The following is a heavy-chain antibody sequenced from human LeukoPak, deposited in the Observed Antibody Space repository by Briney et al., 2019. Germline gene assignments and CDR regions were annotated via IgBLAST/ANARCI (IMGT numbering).Heavy chain of an antibody. D-gene: IGHD4-17*01. CDR2: ISSSSSYI. J-gene: IGHJ6*03. Sequence: GGPLRLSCAASGFTFSSYSMNWVRQAPGKGLEWVSSISSSSSYIYYADSVKGRFTISRDNAKNSLYLQMNSLRAEDTAVYYCARYRDTNYYYYYYMDVWGKGTTVTVSS. CDR1: GFTFSSYS. CDR3: ARYRDTNYYYYYYMDV. V-gene: IGHV3-21*01.